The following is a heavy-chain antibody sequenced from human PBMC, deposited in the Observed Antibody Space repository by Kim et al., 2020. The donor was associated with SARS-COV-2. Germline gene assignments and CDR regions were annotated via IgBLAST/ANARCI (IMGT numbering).Heavy chain of an antibody. D-gene: IGHD1-26*01. J-gene: IGHJ4*02. CDR1: GFTFSSYG. V-gene: IGHV3-30*18. CDR2: ISYDGSNK. Sequence: GGSLRLSCAASGFTFSSYGMHWVRQAPGKGLEWVAVISYDGSNKYYADSVKGRFTISRDNSKNTLYLQMNSLRAEDTAVYYCAKGKGIVGAAAGNYFDYWGQGTLVTVSS. CDR3: AKGKGIVGAAAGNYFDY.